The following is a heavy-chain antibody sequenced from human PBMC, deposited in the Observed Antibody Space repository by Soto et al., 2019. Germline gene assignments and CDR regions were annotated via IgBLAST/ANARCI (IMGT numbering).Heavy chain of an antibody. CDR3: GAVRGYSGYERAVDY. J-gene: IGHJ4*02. V-gene: IGHV4-59*01. Sequence: WPWIRQPPGKGLEWIGYVYHSGSTKYIPSLKSRVTISVETSKNQFSLKLTSVTAADTAVYYCGAVRGYSGYERAVDYWGQGTLVTVSS. D-gene: IGHD5-12*01. CDR2: VYHSGST.